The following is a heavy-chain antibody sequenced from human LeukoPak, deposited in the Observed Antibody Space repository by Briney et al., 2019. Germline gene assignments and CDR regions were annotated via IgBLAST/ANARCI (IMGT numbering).Heavy chain of an antibody. J-gene: IGHJ4*02. D-gene: IGHD2-15*01. Sequence: ASVKVSCKASGYTFTSYDINWVRQATGQGLEWMGWMNPNSGNTGYAQKFQGRVTMTRNTSISTAYMELSSLRSEDTAVYYCARIYCSGGSCQRTGTGFDYWGQGTLVTVSS. CDR2: MNPNSGNT. V-gene: IGHV1-8*01. CDR3: ARIYCSGGSCQRTGTGFDY. CDR1: GYTFTSYD.